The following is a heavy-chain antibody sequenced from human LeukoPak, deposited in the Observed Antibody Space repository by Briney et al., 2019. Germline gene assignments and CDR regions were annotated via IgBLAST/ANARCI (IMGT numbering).Heavy chain of an antibody. Sequence: ASVKVSCKASGYTFTSYGISWVRQAPGQGLEWMGWISAYNGNTNYAQKLQGRVTMTTDTSTSTAYMELRSLRSDDTAVYYCARVSDYYDSSGYYHYWGQGTPVTVSS. J-gene: IGHJ4*02. CDR2: ISAYNGNT. V-gene: IGHV1-18*01. CDR3: ARVSDYYDSSGYYHY. D-gene: IGHD3-22*01. CDR1: GYTFTSYG.